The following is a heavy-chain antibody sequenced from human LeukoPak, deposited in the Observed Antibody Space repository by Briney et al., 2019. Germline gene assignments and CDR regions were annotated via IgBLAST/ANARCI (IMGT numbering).Heavy chain of an antibody. CDR1: GGSISSSSYY. CDR3: ARGQTRLRGYSGYDYYFDY. Sequence: SETLSLTCTVSGGSISSSSYYWGWIRQPPGKGLEWIGSIYYSGSTYYNPSLKSRVTISVDTSKNQFSLKLSSVTAADTAVYYCARGQTRLRGYSGYDYYFDYWGQGTLVTVSS. D-gene: IGHD5-12*01. J-gene: IGHJ4*02. V-gene: IGHV4-39*01. CDR2: IYYSGST.